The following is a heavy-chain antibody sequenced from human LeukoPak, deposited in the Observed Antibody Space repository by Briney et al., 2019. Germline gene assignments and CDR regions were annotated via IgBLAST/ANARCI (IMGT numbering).Heavy chain of an antibody. CDR3: ARCYYGSGSYYNT. J-gene: IGHJ5*02. CDR1: GGSFSGYY. D-gene: IGHD3-10*01. V-gene: IGHV4-34*01. CDR2: INHSGST. Sequence: SETLSLTCAVYGGSFSGYYWSWIRQPPGKGLEWIGEINHSGSTNYNPSLKSRVTISVDTSKNQSSLKLSSVTAADTAVYYCARCYYGSGSYYNTWGQGTLVTVSS.